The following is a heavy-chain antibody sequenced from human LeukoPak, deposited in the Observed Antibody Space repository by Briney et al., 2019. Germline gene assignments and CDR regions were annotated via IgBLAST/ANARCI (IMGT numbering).Heavy chain of an antibody. CDR3: ARDSGRSWYYFDY. V-gene: IGHV4-34*01. CDR1: GGSFSGYY. J-gene: IGHJ4*02. D-gene: IGHD6-13*01. CDR2: INHSGST. Sequence: SETLSLTCAVYGGSFSGYYWSWIRQPPGKGLEWIGEINHSGSTNYNPSLKSRVTISVDRSKNQFSLKLSSVTAADTAVHYCARDSGRSWYYFDYWGQGTLVTVSS.